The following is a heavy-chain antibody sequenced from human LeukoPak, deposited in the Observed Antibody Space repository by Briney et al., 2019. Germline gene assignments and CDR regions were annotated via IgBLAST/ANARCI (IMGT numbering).Heavy chain of an antibody. J-gene: IGHJ4*02. CDR1: GFTFSSYS. CDR2: ISGSGGST. CDR3: AKDMLGYCSGGSCYSDY. D-gene: IGHD2-15*01. Sequence: GGSLRLSCAASGFTFSSYSMNWVRQAPGKGLEWVSAISGSGGSTYYADSVKGRFTISRDNSKNTLYLQMNSLRAEDTAVYYCAKDMLGYCSGGSCYSDYWGQGTLVTVSS. V-gene: IGHV3-23*01.